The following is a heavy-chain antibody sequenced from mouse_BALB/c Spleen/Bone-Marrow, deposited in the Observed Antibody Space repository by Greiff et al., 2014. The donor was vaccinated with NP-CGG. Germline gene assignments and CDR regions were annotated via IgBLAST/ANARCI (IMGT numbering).Heavy chain of an antibody. CDR1: GFSFTSYG. D-gene: IGHD2-4*01. J-gene: IGHJ1*01. CDR2: IWAGGST. Sequence: QVQLKESGPGLVAPSQNLSITCTVSGFSFTSYGLHWVRQPPGKGLEWLGVIWAGGSTNYNSALMSRLNISKDNSKSQVFLKMNSLQTDDTAMYYCARDPIYYDYDWYFDVWGAGTTVTVSS. CDR3: ARDPIYYDYDWYFDV. V-gene: IGHV2-9*02.